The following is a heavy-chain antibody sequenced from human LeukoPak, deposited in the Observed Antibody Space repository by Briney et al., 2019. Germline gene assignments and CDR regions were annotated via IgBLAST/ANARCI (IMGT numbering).Heavy chain of an antibody. CDR3: ARAMVVAPLNYNYGMDV. V-gene: IGHV3-30*03. D-gene: IGHD2-15*01. CDR1: GFTFSSYA. Sequence: PGGSLRLSCAASGFTFSSYAMSWVRQAPGKGLEWVAVISYDGSNEYYADSVKGRFTISRDNSKNTLYLQMNSLRAEDTAVYYCARAMVVAPLNYNYGMDVWGQGTTVTVS. CDR2: ISYDGSNE. J-gene: IGHJ6*02.